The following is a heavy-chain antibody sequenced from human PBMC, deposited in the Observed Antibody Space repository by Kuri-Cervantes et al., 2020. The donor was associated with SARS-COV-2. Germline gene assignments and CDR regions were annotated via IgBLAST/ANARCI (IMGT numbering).Heavy chain of an antibody. J-gene: IGHJ6*02. CDR1: GYTFTSYY. CDR2: INPSGGST. D-gene: IGHD2-2*01. Sequence: ASVKVSCKASGYTFTSYYMHWVRQAPGQGLEWMGIINPSGGSTSYAQKFQGRVTITADESTSTAYMELSSLRSEDTAVYYCASFFGNCSSTSCSRGYYYYYGMDVWGQGTTVTVSS. V-gene: IGHV1-46*01. CDR3: ASFFGNCSSTSCSRGYYYYYGMDV.